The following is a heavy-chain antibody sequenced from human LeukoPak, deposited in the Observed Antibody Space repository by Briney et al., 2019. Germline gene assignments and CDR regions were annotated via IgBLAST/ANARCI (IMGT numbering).Heavy chain of an antibody. CDR1: GASVNTLY. J-gene: IGHJ5*01. V-gene: IGHV4-59*02. CDR2: IYYRGST. CDR3: ATSATPGYSSSWFFDS. D-gene: IGHD6-13*01. Sequence: PSETLSLTCTISGASVNTLYWSWIRQPPGKGLEWIGNIYYRGSTRYNPSLKSRVTISIDTSKNQVSLKLISVTAADTAVYYCATSATPGYSSSWFFDSWGQGTLVTVSS.